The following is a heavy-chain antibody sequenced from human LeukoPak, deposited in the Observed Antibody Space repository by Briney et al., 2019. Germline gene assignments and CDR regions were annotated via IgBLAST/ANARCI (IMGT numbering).Heavy chain of an antibody. J-gene: IGHJ6*02. CDR1: GFTFSSYA. D-gene: IGHD2-15*01. Sequence: GGSLRLSCAASGFTFSSYAMHWVRQAPGKGLEWVAVISYDGSNKYYADSVKGRFTISRDNSKNTLYLQMNSLRAEDTAVYYCARDRILHGMDVWGQGTTVTVSS. V-gene: IGHV3-30-3*01. CDR2: ISYDGSNK. CDR3: ARDRILHGMDV.